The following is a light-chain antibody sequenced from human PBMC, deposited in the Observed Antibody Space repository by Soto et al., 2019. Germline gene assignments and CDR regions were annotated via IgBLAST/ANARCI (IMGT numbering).Light chain of an antibody. CDR3: QSYDSSLSGLYV. V-gene: IGLV1-40*01. Sequence: QPVRTSPPSVTGAQRQRRTISNTRSSSNIGAGYDVHWYQQLPGTAPKLLIYGDSNRPSGVPDRFSGSKSGTSASLAITGLQAEDEADYYCQSYDSSLSGLYVFGTGTKVTVL. CDR2: GDS. CDR1: SSNIGAGYD. J-gene: IGLJ1*01.